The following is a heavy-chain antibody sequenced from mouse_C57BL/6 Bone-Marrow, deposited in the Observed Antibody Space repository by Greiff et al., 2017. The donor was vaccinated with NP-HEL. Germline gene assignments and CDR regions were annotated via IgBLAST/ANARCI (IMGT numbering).Heavy chain of an antibody. CDR1: GYTFTDYN. J-gene: IGHJ2*01. CDR3: ERSSDGYDPYYGDD. CDR2: INPDDGGT. Sequence: EVQLQQSGPELVKPGASVKISCKASGYTFTDYNMDWVKQSPGKSLEWIGDINPDDGGTIYNQKFKGKATLTVDKSSSTAYMQLRSLTSEDTAVYYVERSSDGYDPYYGDDGGQGTTLTVSA. V-gene: IGHV1-18*01. D-gene: IGHD2-2*01.